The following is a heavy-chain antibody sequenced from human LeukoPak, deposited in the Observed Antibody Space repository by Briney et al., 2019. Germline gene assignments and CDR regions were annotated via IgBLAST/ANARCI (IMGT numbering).Heavy chain of an antibody. V-gene: IGHV4-39*07. CDR1: GGSISSYY. J-gene: IGHJ5*02. CDR2: IYYSGST. D-gene: IGHD6-19*01. Sequence: SETLSLTCTVSGGSISSYYWGWIRQPPGKGLEWIGSIYYSGSTYYNPSLKSRVTISVDTSKNQFSLKLSSVTAADTAVYYCARDSSGPFDPWGQGTLVTVSS. CDR3: ARDSSGPFDP.